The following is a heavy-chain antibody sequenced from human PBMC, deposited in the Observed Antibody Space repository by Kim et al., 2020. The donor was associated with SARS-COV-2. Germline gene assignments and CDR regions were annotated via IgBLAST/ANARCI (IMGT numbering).Heavy chain of an antibody. CDR2: IYYSGRT. CDR3: ARQQQWLAPLDF. J-gene: IGHJ4*02. CDR1: GGSISSSSYY. Sequence: SETLSLTCIVSGGSISSSSYYWGWIRQPPGKGLEWIGSIYYSGRTYYNPSLKSRVPISVDTSKNQFSLKLSSVTAADTAVYYCARQQQWLAPLDFWGQGTLVTVSS. V-gene: IGHV4-39*01. D-gene: IGHD6-19*01.